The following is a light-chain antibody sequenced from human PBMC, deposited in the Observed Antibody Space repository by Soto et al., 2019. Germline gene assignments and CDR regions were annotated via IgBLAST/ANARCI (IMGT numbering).Light chain of an antibody. CDR2: DVT. J-gene: IGLJ2*01. CDR1: GAFDF. V-gene: IGLV2-11*01. Sequence: ALTQPRSVSGSPGQSVAISCTGIGAFDFVSWYQQYPGKAPKLMIYDVTNRPSGVPDRFSGSKSGDTASLTISGLQAEDEADYYCCSYTASYSVFGGGTKVTVL. CDR3: CSYTASYSV.